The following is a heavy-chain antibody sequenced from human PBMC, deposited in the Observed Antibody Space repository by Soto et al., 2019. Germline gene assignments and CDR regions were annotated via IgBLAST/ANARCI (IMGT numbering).Heavy chain of an antibody. Sequence: PGGSLRLSCAAPGFTFTSYTVNWVRQAPGKGLEWVSTISSSSSYIYYADSVKGRFTISRDNAKNSLYLQMNSLRAEDTAVYYCARGDVSGVSNSRYYYYGMDVWGQGNTVTVSS. CDR3: ARGDVSGVSNSRYYYYGMDV. V-gene: IGHV3-21*01. CDR1: GFTFTSYT. CDR2: ISSSSSYI. J-gene: IGHJ6*02. D-gene: IGHD3-16*01.